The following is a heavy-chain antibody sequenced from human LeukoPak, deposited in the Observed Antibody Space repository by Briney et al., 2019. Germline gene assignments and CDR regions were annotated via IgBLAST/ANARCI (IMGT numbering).Heavy chain of an antibody. CDR1: GFTFSDYY. CDR3: AKAEQWLGRPGYFDY. J-gene: IGHJ4*02. V-gene: IGHV3-11*04. CDR2: ISSSGSTI. Sequence: PGGSLRLSCAASGFTFSDYYMSWIRQAPGKGLEWVSYISSSGSTIYYADSVKGRFTISRDNAKNSLYLQMNSLRAEDTAVYYCAKAEQWLGRPGYFDYWGQGTLVTVSS. D-gene: IGHD6-19*01.